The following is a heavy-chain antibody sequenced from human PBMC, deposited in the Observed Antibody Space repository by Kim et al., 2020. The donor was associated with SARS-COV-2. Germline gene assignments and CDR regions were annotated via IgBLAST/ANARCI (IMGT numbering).Heavy chain of an antibody. J-gene: IGHJ6*02. Sequence: ASVKVSCKASGYTFTSYYMHWVRQAPGQGLEWMEIINPSGGSTSYAQKFQGRVTMTRDTSTSTVYMELSSLRSEDTAVYYCARDLSRFVDLWGIVGASPLSNGMDVWGQGTTVTVSS. CDR1: GYTFTSYY. V-gene: IGHV1-46*01. CDR2: INPSGGST. D-gene: IGHD1-26*01. CDR3: ARDLSRFVDLWGIVGASPLSNGMDV.